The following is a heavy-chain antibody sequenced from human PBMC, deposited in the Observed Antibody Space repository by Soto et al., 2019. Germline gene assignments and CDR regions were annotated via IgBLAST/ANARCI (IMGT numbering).Heavy chain of an antibody. Sequence: EVQLVESGGGLVKPGGSLRLSCAASGFTFSSYMMNWVRQAPGKGLEWVSSISSSSNYKYYADSVKGRFTISRDNAKNSLYLQMHSLRAEDTAVYYCARDPSPYDFWSGYSVWGLDYWGQGTLVTVSS. CDR3: ARDPSPYDFWSGYSVWGLDY. J-gene: IGHJ4*02. D-gene: IGHD3-3*01. V-gene: IGHV3-21*01. CDR1: GFTFSSYM. CDR2: ISSSSNYK.